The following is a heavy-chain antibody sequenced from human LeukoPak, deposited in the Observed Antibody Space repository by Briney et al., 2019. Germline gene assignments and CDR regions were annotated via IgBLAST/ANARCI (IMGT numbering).Heavy chain of an antibody. CDR3: ARDDRYGSGTLGKRFDP. CDR2: ITHGGQI. D-gene: IGHD3-10*01. CDR1: GFIFTSFG. J-gene: IGHJ5*02. Sequence: GGSLRLSCVASGFIFTSFGMNWVRQAPGKGLEWVSSITHGGQIYYADSVKGRFTISRDNTKNSVYLQMDNLRADDTAVYFCARDDRYGSGTLGKRFDPWGQGTLVSVSS. V-gene: IGHV3-21*01.